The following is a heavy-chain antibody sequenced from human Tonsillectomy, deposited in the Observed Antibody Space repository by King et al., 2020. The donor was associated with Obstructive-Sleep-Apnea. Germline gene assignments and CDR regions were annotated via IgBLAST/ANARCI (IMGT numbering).Heavy chain of an antibody. V-gene: IGHV3-30*04. J-gene: IGHJ4*02. CDR1: GFTFSSYA. CDR3: ARSGDGYIERSDDY. CDR2: ISYDGSNK. D-gene: IGHD5-24*01. Sequence: VQLVESGGGVVQPGRSLRLSCAASGFTFSSYAMHWVRQAPGKGLEWVAVISYDGSNKYYADSVKGRFTISRDNSKNTLYLQMNSLRAEDTAVYYCARSGDGYIERSDDYWGQGTLVTVSS.